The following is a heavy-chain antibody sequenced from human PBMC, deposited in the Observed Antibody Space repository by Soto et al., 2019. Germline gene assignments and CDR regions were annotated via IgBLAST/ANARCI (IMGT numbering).Heavy chain of an antibody. J-gene: IGHJ3*02. D-gene: IGHD1-1*01. CDR1: GFTFSSHA. V-gene: IGHV3-23*01. Sequence: EVHLLESGGDLIHPGGSQRLSCAASGFTFSSHAMSWVRQAPGKGLEWVSSISGTGASIYYADSVRGRFTISRDNSKNTLYLRMNSLTDDDTALYYCAKGGTPYPDQNAFDIWGQGTMVTVSS. CDR3: AKGGTPYPDQNAFDI. CDR2: ISGTGASI.